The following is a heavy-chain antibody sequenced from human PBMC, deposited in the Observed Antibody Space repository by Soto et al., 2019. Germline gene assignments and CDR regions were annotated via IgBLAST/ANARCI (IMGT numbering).Heavy chain of an antibody. D-gene: IGHD2-2*01. J-gene: IGHJ6*02. Sequence: SETLSLTCTVSGGSISSSSYYWGWIRQPPGKGLEWIGGIYYAGSTYHNPSLKSRVTISADTSRNEFSLKVTSVTASDTAVYYCARLVFYCSGTSCYDHYYYGLDIWGQGTTVTVSS. CDR1: GGSISSSSYY. CDR3: ARLVFYCSGTSCYDHYYYGLDI. CDR2: IYYAGST. V-gene: IGHV4-39*01.